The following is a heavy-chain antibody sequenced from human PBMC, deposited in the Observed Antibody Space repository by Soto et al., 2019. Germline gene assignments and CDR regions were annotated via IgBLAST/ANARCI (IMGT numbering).Heavy chain of an antibody. Sequence: WGSLRLSCAASGFTFSSYDMHWVRQATGKGLEWVSAIGTAGDTYYPGSVKGRFTISRENAKNSLYLQMNSLRAEDTAVYYCARANRGYCSSTSCYPRNDAFDIWGQGTMVTVSS. CDR1: GFTFSSYD. J-gene: IGHJ3*02. D-gene: IGHD2-2*01. CDR2: IGTAGDT. V-gene: IGHV3-13*01. CDR3: ARANRGYCSSTSCYPRNDAFDI.